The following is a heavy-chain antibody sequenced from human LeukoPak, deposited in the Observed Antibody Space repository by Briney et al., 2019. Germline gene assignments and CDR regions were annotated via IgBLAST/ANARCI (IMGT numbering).Heavy chain of an antibody. CDR2: ISAYNGNT. V-gene: IGHV1-18*01. Sequence: ASVKVSCKASGYTFTSYGISWARQAPGQGLEWMGWISAYNGNTNYAQKLQGRVTMTTDTSTSTAYMELRSLRSDDTAVYYCARGYDILTGYYSDDYWGQGTLSPSPQ. D-gene: IGHD3-9*01. CDR3: ARGYDILTGYYSDDY. CDR1: GYTFTSYG. J-gene: IGHJ4*02.